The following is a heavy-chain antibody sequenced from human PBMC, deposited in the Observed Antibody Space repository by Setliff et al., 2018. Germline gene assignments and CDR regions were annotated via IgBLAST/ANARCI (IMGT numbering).Heavy chain of an antibody. CDR2: IYWNDDK. D-gene: IGHD3-22*01. J-gene: IGHJ4*02. CDR3: AHRRSYNSGGGAFDY. V-gene: IGHV2-5*01. CDR1: GFSLSTSGVG. Sequence: SGPTLVNPTQTLTLTCTFSGFSLSTSGVGVGWIRQPPGKALEWLALIYWNDDKRYSPSLENRLAITKDTSKNQVVLTMTNMGPVDTATYYCAHRRSYNSGGGAFDYWGQGTLVTVSS.